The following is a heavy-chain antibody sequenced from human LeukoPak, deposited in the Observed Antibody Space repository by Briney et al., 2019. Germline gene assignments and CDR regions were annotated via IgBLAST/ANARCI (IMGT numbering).Heavy chain of an antibody. V-gene: IGHV3-23*01. CDR3: AELGITMIGGV. J-gene: IGHJ6*04. CDR2: ISGSGGST. CDR1: GFTFSSYW. Sequence: GGSLRLSCAASGFTFSSYWMSWVRQAPGKGLEWVSAISGSGGSTYYADSVRGRFTISRDNSKNTLYLQMNSLRAEDTAVYYCAELGITMIGGVWGKGTTVTISS. D-gene: IGHD3-10*02.